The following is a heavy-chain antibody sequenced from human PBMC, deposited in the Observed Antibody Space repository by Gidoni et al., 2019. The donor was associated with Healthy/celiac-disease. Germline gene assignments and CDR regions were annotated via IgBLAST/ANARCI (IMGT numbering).Heavy chain of an antibody. V-gene: IGHV4-30-4*01. CDR3: ARGTVRFDAFDI. Sequence: VQLQESGPGLVTPSQTLSLTCTVSGGSISSGDYYWSWIRQPPGKGLEWIGYIYYSGSTYYNPSLKSRVTISVDTSKNQCSLKLSSVTAADTAVYYCARGTVRFDAFDIWGQGTMVTVSS. J-gene: IGHJ3*02. CDR1: GGSISSGDYY. D-gene: IGHD3-10*01. CDR2: IYYSGST.